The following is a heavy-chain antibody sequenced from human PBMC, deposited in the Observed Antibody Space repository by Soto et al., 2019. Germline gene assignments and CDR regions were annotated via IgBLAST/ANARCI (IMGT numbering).Heavy chain of an antibody. CDR3: ANVPYLDLEWSNNWFDP. J-gene: IGHJ5*02. D-gene: IGHD3-3*01. Sequence: ASVKVSCKVSGYTLTELSMHWVRQAPGKGLEWMGGFDPEDGETIYAQKFQGRVTMTEDTSTDTAYMELSSLRSEDTAVYYCANVPYLDLEWSNNWFDPWGQGTLVTVSS. V-gene: IGHV1-24*01. CDR2: FDPEDGET. CDR1: GYTLTELS.